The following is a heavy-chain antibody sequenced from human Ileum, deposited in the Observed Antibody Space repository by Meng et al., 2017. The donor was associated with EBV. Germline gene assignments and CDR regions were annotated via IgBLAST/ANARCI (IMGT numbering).Heavy chain of an antibody. D-gene: IGHD6-19*01. J-gene: IGHJ4*02. Sequence: RRESGPGVGQPSGTLSLSGAVSGGSISSSNWWSWVRQPPGKGLEWIGEIYHSGSTNYNPSLKSRVTMSVDKSKNQFSLNLSSVTAADTAVYYCARVGQWLPIDYWGQGTLVTVSS. V-gene: IGHV4-4*02. CDR3: ARVGQWLPIDY. CDR1: GGSISSSNW. CDR2: IYHSGST.